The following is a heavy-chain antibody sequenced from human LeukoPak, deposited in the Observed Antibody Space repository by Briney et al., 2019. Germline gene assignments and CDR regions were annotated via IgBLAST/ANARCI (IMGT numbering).Heavy chain of an antibody. CDR3: ARLGSSDAFDI. J-gene: IGHJ3*02. CDR1: GFTFSSYA. V-gene: IGHV3-21*01. CDR2: ISSSSSYI. Sequence: GGSLRLSCAASGFTFSSYAMSWVRQAPGKGLEWVSSISSSSSYIYYADSVKGRFTISRDNAKNSLYLQMNSLRAEGTAVYYCARLGSSDAFDIWGQGTMVTVSS.